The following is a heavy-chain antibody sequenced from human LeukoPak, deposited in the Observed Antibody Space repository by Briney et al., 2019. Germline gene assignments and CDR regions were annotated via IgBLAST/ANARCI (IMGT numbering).Heavy chain of an antibody. J-gene: IGHJ4*02. V-gene: IGHV4-39*01. CDR1: GGSISSSSYY. CDR3: ARLKLAPLQSAKERDY. D-gene: IGHD5-24*01. Sequence: SETLSLTCTVSGGSISSSSYYWGWLRQPPGTGLEWIGSIYYSGSTYYNPSLKSRVTISVDTSKNQLSLKLSSVTAADTAVYYCARLKLAPLQSAKERDYWGQGTLVTVSS. CDR2: IYYSGST.